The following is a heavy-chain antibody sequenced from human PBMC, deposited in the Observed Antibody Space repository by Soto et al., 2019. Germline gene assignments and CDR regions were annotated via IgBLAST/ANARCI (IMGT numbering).Heavy chain of an antibody. Sequence: TLSLTCTVSGGSISSGGYYWSWIRQHPGKGLEWIGYIYYSGSTYYNPSLKSRVTISVDTSKNQFSLKLSSVTAADTAVYYCARDKGSVTMVRGVKIYYYYGMDVWGQGTTVTVSS. J-gene: IGHJ6*02. V-gene: IGHV4-31*03. CDR2: IYYSGST. CDR1: GGSISSGGYY. D-gene: IGHD3-10*01. CDR3: ARDKGSVTMVRGVKIYYYYGMDV.